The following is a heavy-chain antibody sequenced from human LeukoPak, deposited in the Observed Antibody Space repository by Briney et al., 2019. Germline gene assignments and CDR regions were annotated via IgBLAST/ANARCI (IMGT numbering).Heavy chain of an antibody. CDR3: ARDPIDY. CDR2: IRQDGSEK. CDR1: GFTFSDYS. V-gene: IGHV3-7*01. Sequence: PGGSLRLSCVASGFTFSDYSMNWVRQPPGKGLEWVANIRQDGSEKNFVDSVKGRFTISRDNAKNSLYLQMNTLTAEDTAVYYCARDPIDYWGQGTLVTVTS. J-gene: IGHJ4*02.